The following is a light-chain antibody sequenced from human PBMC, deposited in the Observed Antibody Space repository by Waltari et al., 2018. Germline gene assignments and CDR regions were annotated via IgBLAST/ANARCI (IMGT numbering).Light chain of an antibody. V-gene: IGKV3-15*01. CDR2: DAS. J-gene: IGKJ1*01. CDR1: PPVGYR. CDR3: QQYKKWPRT. Sequence: IVVTQSPLSLSVSPGERATLSCRSSPPVGYRLVWYQERRGQPLSLLIYDASVRATGVSDRFSGSGSGTDFTLTISSLQSEDFAIYYCQQYKKWPRTFGQGT.